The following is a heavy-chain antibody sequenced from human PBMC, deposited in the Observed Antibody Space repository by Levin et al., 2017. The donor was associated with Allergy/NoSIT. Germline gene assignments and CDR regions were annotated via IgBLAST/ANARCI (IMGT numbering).Heavy chain of an antibody. CDR1: SGSLSGYY. CDR2: ISHSGNT. CDR3: ARSDDSSGYYLGY. D-gene: IGHD3-22*01. Sequence: SETLSLTCGVYSGSLSGYYWNWIRQSPGKGLEWVGEISHSGNTDYNPSLKSRVSVSVDKSKNQFSLRLTSVTAANSAVYYCARSDDSSGYYLGYWGQGTLVTVSS. J-gene: IGHJ4*02. V-gene: IGHV4-34*01.